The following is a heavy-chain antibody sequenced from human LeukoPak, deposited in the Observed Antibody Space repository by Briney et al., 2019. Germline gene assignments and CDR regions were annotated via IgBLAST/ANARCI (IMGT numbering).Heavy chain of an antibody. CDR2: IYTSGST. Sequence: SETLSLTCTVSGGSISSYYWSWIRQPAGKGLEWIGRIYTSGSTNYNPSLKSRVTMSVDTSKNQFSLKLSSVTAADTAVYYCARETYYYDSSGYYSDLYHFDYWGQGTLVTVSP. D-gene: IGHD3-22*01. CDR3: ARETYYYDSSGYYSDLYHFDY. J-gene: IGHJ4*02. CDR1: GGSISSYY. V-gene: IGHV4-4*07.